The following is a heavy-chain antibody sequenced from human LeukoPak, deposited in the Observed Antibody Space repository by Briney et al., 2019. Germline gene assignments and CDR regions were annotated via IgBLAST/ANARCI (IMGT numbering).Heavy chain of an antibody. CDR3: ARDESGYYYMDV. CDR1: GGSISGYY. Sequence: KASETLSLTCTVSGGSISGYYWSWFRQSAGKGLEWIGRIFTIGSTSHNPSLKSRVTMSLDTSKNQFSLRLTSVTAADTAVYYCARDESGYYYMDVWDKGTTVTVSS. CDR2: IFTIGST. V-gene: IGHV4-4*07. J-gene: IGHJ6*03. D-gene: IGHD1-26*01.